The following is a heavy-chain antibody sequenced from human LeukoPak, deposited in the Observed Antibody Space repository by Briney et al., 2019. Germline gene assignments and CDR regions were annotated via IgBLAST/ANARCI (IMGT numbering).Heavy chain of an antibody. CDR3: ARGSQGSIFDY. V-gene: IGHV3-74*01. Sequence: PGGSLRLSCAASGFTFSSYWMHWVRQAPGKGLGWVSRIKSDGRSTTYADSVKGRFTISKDNAKNTLYLQMNSLRAEDTAVYYCARGSQGSIFDYWGQGTLVTVSS. CDR2: IKSDGRST. CDR1: GFTFSSYW. J-gene: IGHJ4*02.